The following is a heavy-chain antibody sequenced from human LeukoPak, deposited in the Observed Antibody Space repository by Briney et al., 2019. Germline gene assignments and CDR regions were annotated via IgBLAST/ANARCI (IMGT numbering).Heavy chain of an antibody. D-gene: IGHD6-13*01. V-gene: IGHV4-34*01. J-gene: IGHJ4*02. CDR3: ARGRRIAAAGTISDY. Sequence: PSETLSLTCAVYGGSFSGYYWSWIRQPPGEGLEWIGEINHSGSTNYNPSLKSRVTISVDTSKNQFSLKLSSVTAADTAVYYCARGRRIAAAGTISDYWGQGTLVTVSS. CDR1: GGSFSGYY. CDR2: INHSGST.